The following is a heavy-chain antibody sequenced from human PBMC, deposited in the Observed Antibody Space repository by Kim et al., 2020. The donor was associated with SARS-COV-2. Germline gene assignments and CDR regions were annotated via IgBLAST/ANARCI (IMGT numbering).Heavy chain of an antibody. Sequence: SETLSLTCTVSGGSISSGGYYWSWIRQHPGKGLEWIGYIYYSGSTYYNPSLKSRVTISVDTSKNQFSLKLSSVTAADTAVYYCARVGRYFDWLYYGMDVWGQGTTVTVSS. CDR3: ARVGRYFDWLYYGMDV. CDR2: IYYSGST. D-gene: IGHD3-9*01. CDR1: GGSISSGGYY. J-gene: IGHJ6*02. V-gene: IGHV4-31*03.